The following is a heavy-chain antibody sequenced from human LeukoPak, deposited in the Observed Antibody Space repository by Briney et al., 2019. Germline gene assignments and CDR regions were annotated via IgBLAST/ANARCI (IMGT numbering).Heavy chain of an antibody. Sequence: SETLSLTCTVSGGSISSSSYYWGWIRQPPGKGLEWIGSIYYSGSTYYNPSLKSRVTISVDTSKNQFSLKLSSVTAADTAVYYCARLRVDVGQGLVPAAIRNGWFDPWGQGTLVTVSS. D-gene: IGHD2-2*01. CDR1: GGSISSSSYY. V-gene: IGHV4-39*01. J-gene: IGHJ5*02. CDR3: ARLRVDVGQGLVPAAIRNGWFDP. CDR2: IYYSGST.